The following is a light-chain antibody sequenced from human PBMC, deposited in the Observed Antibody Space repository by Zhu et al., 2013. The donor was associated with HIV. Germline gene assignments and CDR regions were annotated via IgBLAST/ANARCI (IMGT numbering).Light chain of an antibody. CDR2: GNS. V-gene: IGLV1-40*01. J-gene: IGLJ1*01. CDR1: DSNIGAGYD. Sequence: QSVLTQPPSVSGAPGQRVTISCTGSDSNIGAGYDVHWYQQLPGTAPKLLIYGNSNRPSGVPDRFSGSKSGTSASLAISGLRSEDEAVYYCASWDDSLTGYVFGTGTKVSVL. CDR3: ASWDDSLTGYV.